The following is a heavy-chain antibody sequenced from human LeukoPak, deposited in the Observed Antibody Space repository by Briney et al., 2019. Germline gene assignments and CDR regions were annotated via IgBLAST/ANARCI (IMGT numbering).Heavy chain of an antibody. CDR1: GLTFSSHW. Sequence: GGSLRLSCAASGLTFSSHWMSWVRQAAGKGLGWVAKINPDGSEKYFVDSVKGRFPISRDNAKNSLYLQMNSLRAEDTAVYYCVRDVWYSYDYWGQGTLVTVSS. CDR2: INPDGSEK. D-gene: IGHD2-21*02. J-gene: IGHJ4*02. CDR3: VRDVWYSYDY. V-gene: IGHV3-7*04.